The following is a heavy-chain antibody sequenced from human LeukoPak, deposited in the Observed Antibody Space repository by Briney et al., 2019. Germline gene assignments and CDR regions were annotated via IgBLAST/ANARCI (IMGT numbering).Heavy chain of an antibody. D-gene: IGHD3-22*01. CDR3: ARDGANYYDSSGFGGRGMDV. Sequence: PGGSLRLSCAASGFTFSSYAMSWVRQAPGKGLEWVSAISGSGGSTYYADSVKGRFTISRDNSKNTLYLQMNSLRAEDTAVYYCARDGANYYDSSGFGGRGMDVWGQGTTVTVSS. CDR2: ISGSGGST. J-gene: IGHJ6*02. CDR1: GFTFSSYA. V-gene: IGHV3-23*01.